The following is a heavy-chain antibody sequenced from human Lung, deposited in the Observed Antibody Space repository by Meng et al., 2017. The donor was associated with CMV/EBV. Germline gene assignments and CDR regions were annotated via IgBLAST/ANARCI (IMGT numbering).Heavy chain of an antibody. CDR3: ARHRADYYFDY. CDR2: ISSDGSST. Sequence: ETLSLXRAASGFTFSSYWMHWVRQAPGKGLVWVSRISSDGSSTIYADSVKGRFTISRDNAKNTLYLQMNSLRGEDTAVYYCARHRADYYFDYWGQVTLVTVSS. V-gene: IGHV3-74*01. D-gene: IGHD2-21*02. CDR1: GFTFSSYW. J-gene: IGHJ4*02.